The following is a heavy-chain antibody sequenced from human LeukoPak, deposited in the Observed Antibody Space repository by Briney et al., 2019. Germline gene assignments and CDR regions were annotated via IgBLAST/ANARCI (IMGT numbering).Heavy chain of an antibody. V-gene: IGHV1-18*01. Sequence: ASVKVSCKASGYTFTSYGISWVRQAPGQGLEWMGWISAYNGNTNYAQKLQGRVTMTTDTSTSTAYMELRSLRSDDTAVYYCARDGVPAATSYYYYYMDVWGKGTTVTVSS. CDR2: ISAYNGNT. CDR3: ARDGVPAATSYYYYYMDV. J-gene: IGHJ6*03. CDR1: GYTFTSYG. D-gene: IGHD2-2*01.